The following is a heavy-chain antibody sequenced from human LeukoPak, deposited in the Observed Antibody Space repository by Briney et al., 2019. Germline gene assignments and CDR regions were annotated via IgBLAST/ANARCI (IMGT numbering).Heavy chain of an antibody. CDR3: AKITGSYYSPPDY. J-gene: IGHJ4*02. V-gene: IGHV3-23*01. CDR1: GFTFSSYG. D-gene: IGHD3-10*01. CDR2: ISGSGGST. Sequence: GGSLRLSCAASGFTFSSYGMSWVRQAPGKGLEWVSAISGSGGSTYCADSVKGRFTISRDNSKNTLYLQMNSLRAEDTAVYYCAKITGSYYSPPDYWGQGTLVTVSS.